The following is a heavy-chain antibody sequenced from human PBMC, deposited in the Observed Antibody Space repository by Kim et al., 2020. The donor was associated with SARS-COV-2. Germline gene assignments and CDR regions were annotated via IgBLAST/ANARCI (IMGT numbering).Heavy chain of an antibody. Sequence: ASVKVSCKVSGYTLTELSMHWVRQAPGKGLEWMGVFDPEDGETSYAQKFQGRVTMTEDTSTDTAYMELSSLRSEDTAVYYCATVCSSGRPNDYWGQGNMVSVSS. CDR3: ATVCSSGRPNDY. J-gene: IGHJ4*02. V-gene: IGHV1-24*01. CDR1: GYTLTELS. CDR2: FDPEDGET. D-gene: IGHD6-19*01.